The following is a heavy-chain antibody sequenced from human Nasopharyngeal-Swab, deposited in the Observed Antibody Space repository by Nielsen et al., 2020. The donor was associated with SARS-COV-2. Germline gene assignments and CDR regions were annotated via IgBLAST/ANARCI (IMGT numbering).Heavy chain of an antibody. J-gene: IGHJ6*03. CDR2: INTNTGNP. Sequence: ASVKVSCKASGYTFTNYAMNWARPAPGQGLEWMGWINTNTGNPTYAQGFTGRFVFSLDTSVSTAYLQISSLQAEDTAVYYCARSPYYYYMDVWGKGTTVTVSS. V-gene: IGHV7-4-1*02. CDR1: GYTFTNYA. CDR3: ARSPYYYYMDV.